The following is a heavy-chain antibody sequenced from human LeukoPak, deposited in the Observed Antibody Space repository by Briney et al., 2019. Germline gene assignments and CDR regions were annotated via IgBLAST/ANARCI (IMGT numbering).Heavy chain of an antibody. D-gene: IGHD3-10*01. J-gene: IGHJ4*02. CDR2: INQSGIT. V-gene: IGHV4-34*01. CDR3: AKVFEVRGARRPKDY. CDR1: GGSFSAYY. Sequence: PSETLSLTCAVYGGSFSAYYWSWIRQPPGKGLEWIGEINQSGITNYNPSLKSRVTISADTSKNQFSLKLSSVTAADTAVYYCAKVFEVRGARRPKDYWGQGTLVIVSS.